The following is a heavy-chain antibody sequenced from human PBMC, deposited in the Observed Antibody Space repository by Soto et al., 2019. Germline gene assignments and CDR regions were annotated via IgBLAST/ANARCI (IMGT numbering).Heavy chain of an antibody. Sequence: LSLTCTVSGGSISSSSYYWGWIRQPPGKGLEWIGSIYYSGSTYYNPSLKSRVTISVDTSKNQFSLKLSSVTAADTAVYYCGLYKYYYDSSGRGGMDVWCQGTTVTVS. V-gene: IGHV4-39*01. D-gene: IGHD3-22*01. CDR1: GGSISSSSYY. CDR3: GLYKYYYDSSGRGGMDV. CDR2: IYYSGST. J-gene: IGHJ6*02.